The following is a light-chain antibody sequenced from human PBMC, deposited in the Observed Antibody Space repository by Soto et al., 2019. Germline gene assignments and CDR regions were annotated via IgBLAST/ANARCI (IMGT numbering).Light chain of an antibody. Sequence: QSALTQPASVSGSPGQSITISCTGTSSDVGAYNYVSWYQHHPGKAPKLMIYDVRNRPSGVSNRFSGSKSGNTASLTISGLQAEDEADYYCSSYTSSITLLFGGGTKVTVL. CDR2: DVR. CDR1: SSDVGAYNY. J-gene: IGLJ2*01. V-gene: IGLV2-14*03. CDR3: SSYTSSITLL.